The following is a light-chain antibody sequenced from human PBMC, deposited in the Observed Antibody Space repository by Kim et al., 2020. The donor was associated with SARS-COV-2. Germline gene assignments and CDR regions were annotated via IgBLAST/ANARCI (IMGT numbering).Light chain of an antibody. CDR1: KLWNKY. Sequence: ELTQPPSVSVSPGQTASIVCSGDKLWNKYVSWYRQRPGQSPILVIYQNRKRPSGIPERISGSTSGNTATLTISGTQAMDEADYYCQAWDSSSWMFGGGTQLTVL. J-gene: IGLJ3*02. CDR2: QNR. CDR3: QAWDSSSWM. V-gene: IGLV3-1*01.